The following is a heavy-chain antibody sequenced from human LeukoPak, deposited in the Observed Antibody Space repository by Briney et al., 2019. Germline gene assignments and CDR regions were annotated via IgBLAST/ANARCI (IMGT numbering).Heavy chain of an antibody. Sequence: SVKVSCKASGGTLSSYAINWVRQAPGQGLEWMGGIIPIFGTANYAQNFQGRVTITADESTSTAYMELSSLRSEDTAVYYCARGGIAVAGINNFDYWGQGTLVTVSS. J-gene: IGHJ4*02. CDR2: IIPIFGTA. CDR3: ARGGIAVAGINNFDY. D-gene: IGHD6-19*01. V-gene: IGHV1-69*13. CDR1: GGTLSSYA.